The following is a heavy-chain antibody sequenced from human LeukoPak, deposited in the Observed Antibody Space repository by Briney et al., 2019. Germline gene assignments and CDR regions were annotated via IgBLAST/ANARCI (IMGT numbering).Heavy chain of an antibody. V-gene: IGHV1-2*02. J-gene: IGHJ4*02. CDR2: INPNSGGT. CDR3: AREPGSSSWFNFDY. D-gene: IGHD6-13*01. CDR1: GYTFTVYY. Sequence: ASVTVSFKASGYTFTVYYMHWVRQAPGQGLEWMGWINPNSGGTNYAQKFQGRVTMTRDTSISTAYMELSRLRSDDTAVYYCAREPGSSSWFNFDYWGQGTLVTVSS.